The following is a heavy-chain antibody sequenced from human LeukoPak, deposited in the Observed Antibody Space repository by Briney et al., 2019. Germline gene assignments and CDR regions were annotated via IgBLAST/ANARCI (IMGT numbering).Heavy chain of an antibody. CDR3: ARVFRQWLVMYYYYYMDV. D-gene: IGHD6-19*01. Sequence: ASVKVSCKASGYTFTSYDINWVRQDTGQGLEWMGWMNPNSGNTGYAQKFQGRVTMTRNTSISTAYMELSSLRSEDTAVYYCARVFRQWLVMYYYYYMDVWGKGTTVTVSS. J-gene: IGHJ6*03. CDR2: MNPNSGNT. V-gene: IGHV1-8*01. CDR1: GYTFTSYD.